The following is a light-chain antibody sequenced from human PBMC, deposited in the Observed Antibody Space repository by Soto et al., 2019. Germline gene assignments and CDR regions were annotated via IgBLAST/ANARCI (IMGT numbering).Light chain of an antibody. CDR3: HQYGDSSQT. V-gene: IGKV3-20*01. J-gene: IGKJ1*01. Sequence: EIVLTQSPGTLSLSPGERATLSCRTSQSVTTSYLAWYQQKPGQAPRLLIYGTSIRSTGVPDRFSGSGSATEFTLTISRLEPEDFAVYYCHQYGDSSQTFGQGTKVEI. CDR1: QSVTTSY. CDR2: GTS.